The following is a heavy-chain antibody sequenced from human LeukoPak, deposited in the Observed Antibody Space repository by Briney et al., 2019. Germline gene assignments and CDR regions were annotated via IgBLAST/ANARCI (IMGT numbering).Heavy chain of an antibody. CDR3: ARDETPRTAPRGLWFGESDYYYMDV. V-gene: IGHV3-7*01. Sequence: QTGGSLRLSCAASGFTFSRYWMSWVRQAPGKGLEWVANIKQDGSEKYYVDSVKGRFTISRDNAKNSLYLQMNSLRAEDTAVYYCARDETPRTAPRGLWFGESDYYYMDVWGKGTTVTVSS. D-gene: IGHD3-10*01. CDR2: IKQDGSEK. CDR1: GFTFSRYW. J-gene: IGHJ6*03.